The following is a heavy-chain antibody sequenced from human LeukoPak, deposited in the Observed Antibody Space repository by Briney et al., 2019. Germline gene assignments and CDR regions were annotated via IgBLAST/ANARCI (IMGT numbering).Heavy chain of an antibody. CDR1: GDSISNYF. V-gene: IGHV4-59*01. Sequence: SETLSLTCTVSGDSISNYFWSWIRQSPGKGLEWIGYVYYIGNTNYNPSLKSRVTISVDTSKNQFSLKLSSVTAADTAVYYCARGLGDYDFWSPLGYYMDVWGKGTTVTVSS. CDR2: VYYIGNT. CDR3: ARGLGDYDFWSPLGYYMDV. D-gene: IGHD3-3*01. J-gene: IGHJ6*03.